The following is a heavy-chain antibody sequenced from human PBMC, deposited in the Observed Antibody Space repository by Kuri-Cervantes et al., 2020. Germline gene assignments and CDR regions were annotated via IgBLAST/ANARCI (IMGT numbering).Heavy chain of an antibody. Sequence: SLKISCAASGFSFDDYAMHWVRQPPGKGLEWVSGINWNSGSIGHADSVKGRFTISRDNAKNSLYLQMNSLRAEDTALYYCAKDLTYRSSSGFDNWGQGTLVTVSS. CDR3: AKDLTYRSSSGFDN. V-gene: IGHV3-9*01. CDR1: GFSFDDYA. D-gene: IGHD6-6*01. J-gene: IGHJ4*02. CDR2: INWNSGSI.